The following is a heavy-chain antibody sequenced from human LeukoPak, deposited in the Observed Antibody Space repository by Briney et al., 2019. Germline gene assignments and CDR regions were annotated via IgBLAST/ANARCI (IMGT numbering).Heavy chain of an antibody. CDR1: GFTFNNYW. V-gene: IGHV3-7*01. J-gene: IGHJ4*02. D-gene: IGHD5-12*01. CDR3: ARFRYIGSDLEVFDS. Sequence: GGSLRLSCAASGFTFNNYWFSWVRQAPGKGLEWVANINQDGSHKYSVDSVKGRFTISRDNARNSLYLQVNGLRAEDTAVYYCARFRYIGSDLEVFDSWGQGTLSPSPQ. CDR2: INQDGSHK.